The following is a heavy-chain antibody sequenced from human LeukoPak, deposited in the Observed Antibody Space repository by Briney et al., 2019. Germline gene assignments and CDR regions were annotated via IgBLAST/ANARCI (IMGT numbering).Heavy chain of an antibody. CDR2: ISGSGGST. D-gene: IGHD3-10*01. V-gene: IGHV3-23*01. Sequence: GGSLRLSCAASGFTFSSYAMSWVRQAPGKGLEWVSAISGSGGSTYYADSVKGRFTISRDNSKNTLYLQMNGLRAEDTAVYYCASQGGLLWFGELSGGMDVWGQGTTVTVSS. CDR3: ASQGGLLWFGELSGGMDV. J-gene: IGHJ6*02. CDR1: GFTFSSYA.